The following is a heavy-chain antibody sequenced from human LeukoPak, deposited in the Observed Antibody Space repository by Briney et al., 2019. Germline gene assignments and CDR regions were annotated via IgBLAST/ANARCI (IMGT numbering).Heavy chain of an antibody. CDR3: ARGGDYGDPRYFDY. J-gene: IGHJ4*02. CDR2: IYYRGST. D-gene: IGHD4-17*01. Sequence: SETLSLTCTVSGGSINNYYWSWIRQPPGKGLEWIGYIYYRGSTNYNPSLKSRVTFSVDTSKNQFSLKLNSVTAADTAVYYCARGGDYGDPRYFDYWGQGTLVTVSS. V-gene: IGHV4-59*01. CDR1: GGSINNYY.